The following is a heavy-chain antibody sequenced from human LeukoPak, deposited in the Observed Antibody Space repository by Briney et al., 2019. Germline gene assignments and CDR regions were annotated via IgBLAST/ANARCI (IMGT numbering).Heavy chain of an antibody. Sequence: GGSLRLSCAASGFTFSSYAMNWVRQALGKGLEWVSTISGSGGGTYYADSVKGRFTISRDTSKNTLYLQMNSLRAEDTAVYYCAKGWDYLDYWGQGTLVTVSS. D-gene: IGHD1-26*01. V-gene: IGHV3-23*01. CDR3: AKGWDYLDY. J-gene: IGHJ4*02. CDR1: GFTFSSYA. CDR2: ISGSGGGT.